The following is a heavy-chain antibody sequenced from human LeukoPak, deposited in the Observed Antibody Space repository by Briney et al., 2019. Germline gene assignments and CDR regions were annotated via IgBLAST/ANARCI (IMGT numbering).Heavy chain of an antibody. CDR3: ARDHSGPYSSSWSFDY. D-gene: IGHD6-13*01. J-gene: IGHJ4*02. CDR2: INPNSGDT. Sequence: ASVKVSCKTSGYTFTGYYMHWVRQAPGQGLEWMGWINPNSGDTNYAQKFQGRVTMTRDTSISTAYMELSRLRSDDTAVYYCARDHSGPYSSSWSFDYWGQGTLVTVSS. CDR1: GYTFTGYY. V-gene: IGHV1-2*02.